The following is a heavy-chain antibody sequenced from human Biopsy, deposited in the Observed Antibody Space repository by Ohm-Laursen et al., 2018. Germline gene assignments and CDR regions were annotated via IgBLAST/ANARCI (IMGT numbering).Heavy chain of an antibody. Sequence: SDTLSLTCTVSGGSISSYYWTWIRQPPGKGLEWIGDVYYSGSTNRNPSLKSRVTILVDTSKNQFSLKLNPVTAAGTAVYYCGRREVVITHDAFDTWGQGTMVTVSS. V-gene: IGHV4-59*08. CDR2: VYYSGST. D-gene: IGHD3-22*01. CDR3: GRREVVITHDAFDT. J-gene: IGHJ3*02. CDR1: GGSISSYY.